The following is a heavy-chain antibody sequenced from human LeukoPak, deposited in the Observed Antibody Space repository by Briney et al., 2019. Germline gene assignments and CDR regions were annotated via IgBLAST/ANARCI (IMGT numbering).Heavy chain of an antibody. D-gene: IGHD3-10*01. CDR3: AKDLLFPRFGSEY. CDR1: GFTFNNYA. CDR2: ISINGDGT. V-gene: IGHV3-23*01. J-gene: IGHJ4*02. Sequence: GGSLRLSCAASGFTFNNYALSWVRQAPGKGLEWVSAISINGDGTYYADSVKGRFTISRDNSKDTLYLQMNSLRTEDTAVYYCAKDLLFPRFGSEYWGQGTLVTVSS.